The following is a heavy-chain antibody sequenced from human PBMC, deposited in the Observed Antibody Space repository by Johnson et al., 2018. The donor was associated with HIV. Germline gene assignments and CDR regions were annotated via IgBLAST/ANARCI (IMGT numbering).Heavy chain of an antibody. Sequence: VQLVESGGGLAQPGGSLRLSCSASGFTFSTNVMSWVRQAPGKGLEWVSGISWNSGSIGYADSVKGRFTISRDNAKNSLYLQMNSLRAEDTAVYYCARASDAFDIWGQGTMVTVSS. CDR2: ISWNSGSI. J-gene: IGHJ3*02. CDR3: ARASDAFDI. CDR1: GFTFSTNV. V-gene: IGHV3-9*01.